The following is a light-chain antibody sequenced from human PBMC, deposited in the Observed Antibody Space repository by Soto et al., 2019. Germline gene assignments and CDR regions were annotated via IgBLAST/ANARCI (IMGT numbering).Light chain of an antibody. CDR2: YDS. Sequence: SYELTQPPSVSVAPGKTARITCGGNNIGSKSVHWYQQKPGQAPVLVIYYDSDRPSGIPERFSGSNSGNTATLTISRVEAGDGADYYCQVWDSSSDHHVFGTGTQLTVL. CDR3: QVWDSSSDHHV. V-gene: IGLV3-21*04. CDR1: NIGSKS. J-gene: IGLJ1*01.